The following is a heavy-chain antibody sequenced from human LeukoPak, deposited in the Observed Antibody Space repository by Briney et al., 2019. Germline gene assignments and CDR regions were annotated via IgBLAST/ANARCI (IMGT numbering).Heavy chain of an antibody. Sequence: SETLSLTCTVYGGSFSGYYWNWTRQPPGKGLEWIGEINHSGSTNYNPSLKSRVTISVDTSKNQFSLKLSSVTAADTAVYYCARGGYCSGGSCYSGFLVWFDPWGQGTLVTVSS. CDR1: GGSFSGYY. J-gene: IGHJ5*02. V-gene: IGHV4-34*01. D-gene: IGHD2-15*01. CDR2: INHSGST. CDR3: ARGGYCSGGSCYSGFLVWFDP.